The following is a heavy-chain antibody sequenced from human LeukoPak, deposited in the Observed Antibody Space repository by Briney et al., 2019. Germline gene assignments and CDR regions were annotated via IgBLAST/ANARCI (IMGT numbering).Heavy chain of an antibody. CDR1: GGTFSSYA. D-gene: IGHD6-6*01. Sequence: ASVKVSCKASGGTFSSYAISWVRQAPGQGLEWMGGIIPIFGTANYAQKFQGRVTITTDESTSTAYMELSSLRSEDTAVYYCAHPYSSSSFGRINWFDPWGQGTPVTVSS. CDR2: IIPIFGTA. V-gene: IGHV1-69*05. CDR3: AHPYSSSSFGRINWFDP. J-gene: IGHJ5*02.